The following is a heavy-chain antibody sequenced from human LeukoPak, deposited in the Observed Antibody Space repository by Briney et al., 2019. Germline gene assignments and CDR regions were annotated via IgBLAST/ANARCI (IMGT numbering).Heavy chain of an antibody. V-gene: IGHV4-4*07. CDR1: GDSISSYY. J-gene: IGHJ3*02. CDR3: ARVGSSTTLDAFDI. D-gene: IGHD2-2*01. Sequence: PSETLSLTCTVSGDSISSYYWSWIRQPAGKGLEWIGRIYTSGSTNYNPSLKSRVTISVDTSKNQFSLKLSSVTAADTAVYYCARVGSSTTLDAFDIWGQGTMVTVSS. CDR2: IYTSGST.